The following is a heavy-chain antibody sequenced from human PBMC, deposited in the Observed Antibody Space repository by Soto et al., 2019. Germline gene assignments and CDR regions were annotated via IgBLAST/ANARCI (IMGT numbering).Heavy chain of an antibody. CDR3: AKDDGGYSYGYLDY. Sequence: GESLKISCQVSGYTFTIYWIGWVRQMPGKGLEWMGIIYPSDSDTRYSPSFQGRFTISRDNSKNTLYLQMNSLRAEDTAVYYCAKDDGGYSYGYLDYWGQGTLVTVSS. J-gene: IGHJ4*02. V-gene: IGHV5-51*01. CDR1: GYTFTIYW. CDR2: IYPSDSDT. D-gene: IGHD5-18*01.